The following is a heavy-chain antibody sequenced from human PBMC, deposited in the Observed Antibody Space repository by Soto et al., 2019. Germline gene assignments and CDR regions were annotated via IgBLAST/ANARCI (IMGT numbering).Heavy chain of an antibody. Sequence: GGSLRLSCAASGFTFDDYAMHWVRQAPGKGLEWVSGISWNSGSIGYADSGKGRFTISRDNAKNSLYLQMNSRRAEDTALYYCAKATIVVVPAAGDAFDIWGQGTMVTVSS. CDR1: GFTFDDYA. D-gene: IGHD2-2*01. V-gene: IGHV3-9*01. CDR3: AKATIVVVPAAGDAFDI. J-gene: IGHJ3*02. CDR2: ISWNSGSI.